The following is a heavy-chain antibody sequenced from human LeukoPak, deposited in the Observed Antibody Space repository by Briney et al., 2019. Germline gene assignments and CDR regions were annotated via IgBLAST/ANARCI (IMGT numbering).Heavy chain of an antibody. J-gene: IGHJ6*02. Sequence: GASVKVSCKASGYTFTSYGISWVRQAPGQGLEWMGWISAYNGNTNYAQKLQGRVTMTTDTSTSTAYMELRSLRSDDTAVYYCAGDTWRESSSWSFYYYYGMDVWGQGTTVTVSS. V-gene: IGHV1-18*01. D-gene: IGHD6-13*01. CDR1: GYTFTSYG. CDR2: ISAYNGNT. CDR3: AGDTWRESSSWSFYYYYGMDV.